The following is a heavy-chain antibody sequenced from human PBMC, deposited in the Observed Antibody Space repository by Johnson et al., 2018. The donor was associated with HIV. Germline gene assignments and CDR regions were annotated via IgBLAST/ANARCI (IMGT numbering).Heavy chain of an antibody. Sequence: QVQLVESGGGVVQHGRSLRLSCAASGFTFSDYYMSWIRQAPGKGLEWVSYIGSSGSPIYYADSVKGRFTISRDTSKNTLYLQMKSLRVEDTAVYYCAKGGRGGSYYGAFDIWGQGTMVTVSS. D-gene: IGHD1-26*01. J-gene: IGHJ3*02. CDR2: IGSSGSPI. CDR3: AKGGRGGSYYGAFDI. V-gene: IGHV3-11*01. CDR1: GFTFSDYY.